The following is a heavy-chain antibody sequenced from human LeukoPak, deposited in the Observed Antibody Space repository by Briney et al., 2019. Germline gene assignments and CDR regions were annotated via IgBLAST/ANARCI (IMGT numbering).Heavy chain of an antibody. V-gene: IGHV1-18*01. CDR1: GYTFTSYG. CDR3: ARFIGAVAANNWFDP. Sequence: RGASVKVSCTASGYTFTSYGISWVRQAPGQGLEWMGWISAYNGNTNYAQKLQGRVTMTTDTSTSTAYMELRSLRSDDTAVYYCARFIGAVAANNWFDPWGQGTLVTVSS. J-gene: IGHJ5*02. CDR2: ISAYNGNT. D-gene: IGHD6-19*01.